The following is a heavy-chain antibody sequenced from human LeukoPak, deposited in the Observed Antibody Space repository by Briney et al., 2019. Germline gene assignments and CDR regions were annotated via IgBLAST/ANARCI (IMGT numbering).Heavy chain of an antibody. CDR3: AKDAGVAADY. V-gene: IGHV3-30*02. Sequence: PGGSLRLSCAAAGFTFSSYGMHWVRQAPGKGLEWVAFIRYDGSNKYYADSVKGRFTISRDNSKNTLYLQMNSLRAEDTAVYYCAKDAGVAADYWGQGTLVTVSS. J-gene: IGHJ4*02. CDR2: IRYDGSNK. D-gene: IGHD6-13*01. CDR1: GFTFSSYG.